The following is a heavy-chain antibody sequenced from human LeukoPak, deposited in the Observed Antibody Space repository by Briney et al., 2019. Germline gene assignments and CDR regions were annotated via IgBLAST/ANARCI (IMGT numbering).Heavy chain of an antibody. CDR3: ARGWVMNDYGGNILEY. CDR1: GGTFSRYS. CDR2: TNPIVGAT. D-gene: IGHD4-23*01. V-gene: IGHV1-69*13. J-gene: IGHJ4*02. Sequence: GSSVKVSCKASGGTFSRYSISWVRQASGQGLEWMGGTNPIVGATYYAQKFQGRVTISRDESTSTANMELSSLRPDDTAVYYCARGWVMNDYGGNILEYWGQGTLVTVSS.